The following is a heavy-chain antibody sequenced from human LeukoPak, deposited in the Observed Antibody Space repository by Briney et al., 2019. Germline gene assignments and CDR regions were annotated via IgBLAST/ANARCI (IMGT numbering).Heavy chain of an antibody. CDR2: IHYSGIT. Sequence: PSETLSLTCTVSGGSISTYYWSWIRQPPGKGLERIGYIHYSGITNYNPSLKSRVTILVDTSKNQFSLKLSSVAAADTAVYYCARHISYGGDSAFGYWGQGTLVTVSS. V-gene: IGHV4-59*08. CDR3: ARHISYGGDSAFGY. D-gene: IGHD2-21*02. CDR1: GGSISTYY. J-gene: IGHJ4*02.